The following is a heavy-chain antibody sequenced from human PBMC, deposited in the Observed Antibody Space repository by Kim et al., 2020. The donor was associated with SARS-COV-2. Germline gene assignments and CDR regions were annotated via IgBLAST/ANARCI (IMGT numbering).Heavy chain of an antibody. CDR1: GFTFSSYA. J-gene: IGHJ4*02. D-gene: IGHD2-21*02. Sequence: GGSLRLSCAASGFTFSSYAMSWVRQAPGKGLEWVSAISGSGGSTYYADSVKGRFTISRDNSKNTLYLQMNSLRAEDTAVYYCAKEGERIVVVTGGCFDYWGQGTLVTVSS. CDR3: AKEGERIVVVTGGCFDY. CDR2: ISGSGGST. V-gene: IGHV3-23*01.